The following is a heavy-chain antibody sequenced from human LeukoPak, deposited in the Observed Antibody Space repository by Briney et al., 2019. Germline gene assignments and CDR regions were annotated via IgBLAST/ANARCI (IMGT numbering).Heavy chain of an antibody. Sequence: PGGSLRLSCVASGFTFSNYGIHWVRQAPGEGLEWVAVIWYDGSNKYYADSVKGRFTISRDNSKNTLYLHVNSLRAEDTAVYYCARDGFIPFDYWGQGTLVTVSS. J-gene: IGHJ4*02. CDR3: ARDGFIPFDY. D-gene: IGHD2-21*01. CDR1: GFTFSNYG. V-gene: IGHV3-33*01. CDR2: IWYDGSNK.